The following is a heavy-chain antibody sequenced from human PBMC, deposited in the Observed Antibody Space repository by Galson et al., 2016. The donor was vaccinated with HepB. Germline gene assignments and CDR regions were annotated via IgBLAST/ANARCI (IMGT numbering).Heavy chain of an antibody. CDR2: ISYDGSHK. J-gene: IGHJ4*02. CDR1: GFTFSSYG. D-gene: IGHD6-19*01. CDR3: GKRIPVAGSWGGGLDY. Sequence: SLRLSCAASGFTFSSYGMHWVRQAPGKGLEWVAAISYDGSHKYYADSVKGRFTISRDNSKNTVYLQANSLRAEDTAVYYCGKRIPVAGSWGGGLDYWGQGTPVTRSS. V-gene: IGHV3-30*18.